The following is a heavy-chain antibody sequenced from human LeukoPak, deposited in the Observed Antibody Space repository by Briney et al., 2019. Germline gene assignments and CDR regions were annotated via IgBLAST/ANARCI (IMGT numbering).Heavy chain of an antibody. D-gene: IGHD2-21*02. CDR2: ICSSGGGT. J-gene: IGHJ4*02. CDR1: GGSISGYY. CDR3: ARGAPYCGGDCSVYFDY. Sequence: SETLSLTCTVSGGSISGYYWGWIRQPAGKRPEYIGRICSSGGGTNYNPSLKSRVTMSVDTSKNQFSLKLSSVTAADTALYYCARGAPYCGGDCSVYFDYWGQGTLVTVSS. V-gene: IGHV4-4*07.